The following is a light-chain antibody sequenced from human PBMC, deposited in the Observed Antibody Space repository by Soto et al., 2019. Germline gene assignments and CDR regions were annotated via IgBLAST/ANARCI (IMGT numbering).Light chain of an antibody. CDR3: CSYTGSSTS. CDR2: EGN. J-gene: IGLJ3*02. CDR1: SSDVGSYNL. V-gene: IGLV2-23*01. Sequence: QSALTQPASVSGSPGQSITMSCAGASSDVGSYNLVSWYQQYPGKAPKLIISEGNKRPSGVSHRFSGSGSGNTASLTISGLQAEDAADYYCCSYTGSSTSFGGGTKLTVL.